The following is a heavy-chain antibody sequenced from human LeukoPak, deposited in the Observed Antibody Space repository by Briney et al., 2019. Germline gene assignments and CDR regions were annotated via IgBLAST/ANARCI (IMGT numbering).Heavy chain of an antibody. CDR3: ARWGVGDY. CDR2: ISSSNTI. J-gene: IGHJ4*02. CDR1: GFTFSSYW. D-gene: IGHD1-26*01. Sequence: GGSLRLSCATSGFTFSSYWMNWVRQAPGKGLEWVSYISSSNTIYYADSVKGRFTVSRDNAKNSLYLQMNSLRAEDTAVYYCARWGVGDYWGQGTLVTVSS. V-gene: IGHV3-48*03.